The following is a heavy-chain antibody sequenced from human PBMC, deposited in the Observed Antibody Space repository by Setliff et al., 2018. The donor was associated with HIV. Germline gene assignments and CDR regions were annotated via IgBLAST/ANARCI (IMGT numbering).Heavy chain of an antibody. Sequence: SETLSLTCTVSGGSISSYYWSWIRQPPGKGLEWIGSIYYSGSTYYNPSLKSRVTISLDTSKNQFSLEVSSVTAADTAVYYCARRGRDGVLIVFATGFDPWGQGTLVTVSS. CDR1: GGSISSYY. CDR3: ARRGRDGVLIVFATGFDP. J-gene: IGHJ5*02. V-gene: IGHV4-39*07. D-gene: IGHD2-8*01. CDR2: IYYSGST.